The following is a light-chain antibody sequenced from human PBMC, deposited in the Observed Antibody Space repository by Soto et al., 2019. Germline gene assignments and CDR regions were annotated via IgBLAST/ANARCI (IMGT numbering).Light chain of an antibody. J-gene: IGKJ5*01. Sequence: IVLTHSPATLSASPADRATLSCMASQSVSSYLAWYQQKPGQAPRLLIYDASNRATGIPARFSGSGSGTDFTLTISSLEPEDSAVYYCQQRSNWPPITFGQGTRLEIK. CDR2: DAS. CDR1: QSVSSY. V-gene: IGKV3-11*01. CDR3: QQRSNWPPIT.